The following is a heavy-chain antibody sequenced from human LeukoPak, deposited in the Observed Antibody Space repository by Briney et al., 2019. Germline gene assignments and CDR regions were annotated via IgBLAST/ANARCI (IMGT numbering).Heavy chain of an antibody. CDR2: IYYTGTT. J-gene: IGHJ5*02. CDR3: ARESGCSSTSCYTGMQRYNWFDP. D-gene: IGHD2-2*02. V-gene: IGHV4-31*03. Sequence: MASQTLSLTCTVSGGSISSGGYYWSWIRQHPGEGLEWIGYIYYTGTTYYNPSLKSRLTISVDTSKNQFSLKLGPVTAADTAVYYCARESGCSSTSCYTGMQRYNWFDPWGQGTLVTVSS. CDR1: GGSISSGGYY.